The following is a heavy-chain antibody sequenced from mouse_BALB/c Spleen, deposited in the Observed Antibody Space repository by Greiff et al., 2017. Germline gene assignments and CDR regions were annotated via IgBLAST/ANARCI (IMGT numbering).Heavy chain of an antibody. Sequence: QVQLQQSGPELVKPGASVKISCKTSGYTFTSYWINWVKQRPGQGLEWIGNIYPSDSYTNYNQKFKDKATLTVDKSSSTAYMQLSSPTSEDSAVYYCTRSDFYFDYWGQGTTLTVSS. CDR2: IYPSDSYT. CDR1: GYTFTSYW. CDR3: TRSDFYFDY. V-gene: IGHV1S126*01. J-gene: IGHJ2*01.